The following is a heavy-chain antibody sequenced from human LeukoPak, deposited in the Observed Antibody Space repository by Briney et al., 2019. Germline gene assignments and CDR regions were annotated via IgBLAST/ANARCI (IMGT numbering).Heavy chain of an antibody. Sequence: GGSLRLSCVASGFTVSSYAMSWVRQAPGKGLEWVSAISGSGGNTYYADSVKGRFTISRDNSKNTLYLQMNSLRAEDTAVYYCAKEITRAAAGPIGYWGQGTLVTVSS. CDR2: ISGSGGNT. J-gene: IGHJ4*02. V-gene: IGHV3-23*01. D-gene: IGHD6-13*01. CDR1: GFTVSSYA. CDR3: AKEITRAAAGPIGY.